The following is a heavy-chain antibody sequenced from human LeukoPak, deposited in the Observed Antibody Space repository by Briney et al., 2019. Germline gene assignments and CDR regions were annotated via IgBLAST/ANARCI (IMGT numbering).Heavy chain of an antibody. Sequence: ASVKVSCKASGYTFTSYGISWVRQAPGQGLERMGWISAYNGNTNYAQKLQGRVTMTTDTSTSTAYMELRSLRSDDTAVYYCASGPSAVADIVYDYWGQGTLVTVSS. V-gene: IGHV1-18*01. CDR3: ASGPSAVADIVYDY. J-gene: IGHJ4*02. CDR2: ISAYNGNT. CDR1: GYTFTSYG. D-gene: IGHD6-19*01.